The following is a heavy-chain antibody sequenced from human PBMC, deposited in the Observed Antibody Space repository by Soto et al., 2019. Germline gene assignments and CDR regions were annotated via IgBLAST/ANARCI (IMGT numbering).Heavy chain of an antibody. V-gene: IGHV3-23*01. CDR3: ARDGGHDSGYYDY. CDR1: GFTFSTYA. Sequence: PGGSLRLSCAASGFTFSTYAMSWVRQAPGKGLEWVSAISGTGGSTYYTDSVKGWLTISRDNAKNSLYLQMNSLRAEDTAVYYCARDGGHDSGYYDYWGQGTLVTVSS. CDR2: ISGTGGST. J-gene: IGHJ4*02. D-gene: IGHD3-22*01.